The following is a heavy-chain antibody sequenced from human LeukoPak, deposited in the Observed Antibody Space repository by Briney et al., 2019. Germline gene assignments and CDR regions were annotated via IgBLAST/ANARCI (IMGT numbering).Heavy chain of an antibody. CDR1: GYTFTGYY. CDR2: INPSGGST. Sequence: ASVKVSCKASGYTFTGYYMHWVRQAPGQGLEWMGIINPSGGSTSYAQKFQGRVTMTRDMSTSTVYMELSSLRSEDTAVYYCARDSGRLYNWFDPWGQGTLVTVSS. D-gene: IGHD6-19*01. V-gene: IGHV1-46*01. J-gene: IGHJ5*02. CDR3: ARDSGRLYNWFDP.